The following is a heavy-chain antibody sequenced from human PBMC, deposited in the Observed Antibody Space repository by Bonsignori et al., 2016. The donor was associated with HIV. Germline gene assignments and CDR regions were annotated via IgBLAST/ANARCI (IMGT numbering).Heavy chain of an antibody. J-gene: IGHJ1*01. CDR1: GYTFDNYG. Sequence: QVQLLQSGAEVKRPGASVRVSCKATGYTFDNYGLNWVRQAPGQGLEWMGWINTSNGNTIYAQKIQDRVTMTIGTSATTAYMELRSLRSDDTAVYYCARGFDRIGVYPAEYFHHWGQGTLVTVSS. CDR3: ARGFDRIGVYPAEYFHH. V-gene: IGHV1-18*01. CDR2: INTSNGNT. D-gene: IGHD3-22*01.